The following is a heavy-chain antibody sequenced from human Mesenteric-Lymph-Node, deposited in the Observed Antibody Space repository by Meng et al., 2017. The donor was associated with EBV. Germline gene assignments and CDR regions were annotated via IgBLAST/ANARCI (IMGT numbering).Heavy chain of an antibody. CDR1: GYRFNTYG. CDR2: ISADNGNT. Sequence: QVGAVVAGPEVKKPVACVDVSCKVSGYRFNTYGMSWGREAPGQGLEWMGWISADNGNTIIAQKFKGRVTMNAASSTSTAYMGVTSLTSDDCAVYYCASGNSGINSDYWGQGTLVTVSS. CDR3: ASGNSGINSDY. D-gene: IGHD1-14*01. V-gene: IGHV1-18*01. J-gene: IGHJ4*02.